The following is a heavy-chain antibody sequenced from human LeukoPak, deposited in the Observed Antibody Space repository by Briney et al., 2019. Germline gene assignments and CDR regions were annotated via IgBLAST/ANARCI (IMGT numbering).Heavy chain of an antibody. CDR2: INPNSGGT. J-gene: IGHJ4*02. V-gene: IGHV1-2*02. Sequence: ASVKVSCKASGYTFTGYYMHWVRQAPGQGLEWMGWINPNSGGTNYAQKFQGRVTMTRDTSISTAYMELSRLRSDDMAVYYCARDRAGYYDMGGIWYYFDYWGQGTLVTVSS. CDR1: GYTFTGYY. D-gene: IGHD3-22*01. CDR3: ARDRAGYYDMGGIWYYFDY.